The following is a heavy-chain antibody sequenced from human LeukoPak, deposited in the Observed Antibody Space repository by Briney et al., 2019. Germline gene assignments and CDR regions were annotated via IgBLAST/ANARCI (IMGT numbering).Heavy chain of an antibody. Sequence: PGGSLRLSCETAGFTFSSYVMHWVRRTPGKGLVWVSRISHDGIISYADSVKGRFTISRDNAKNTLILQMNSLRVEDTAVYYCARGYDSSGYYPNYWGQGTLVTVSS. CDR1: GFTFSSYV. V-gene: IGHV3-74*01. CDR2: ISHDGII. D-gene: IGHD3-22*01. J-gene: IGHJ4*02. CDR3: ARGYDSSGYYPNY.